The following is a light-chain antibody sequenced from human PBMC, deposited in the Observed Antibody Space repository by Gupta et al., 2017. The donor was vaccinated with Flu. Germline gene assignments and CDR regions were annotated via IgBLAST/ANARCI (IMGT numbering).Light chain of an antibody. CDR3: QSYDSSLSAYV. V-gene: IGLV1-40*01. CDR1: SSNIGAGYD. J-gene: IGLJ1*01. CDR2: GDT. Sequence: QSALTQPPSVSGAPGQRVTISCTVSSSNIGAGYDVHWYQQIPGAAPKILIHGDTNRPSGVPDRFSGSKSGTSASLAITGLQAEDEADYYCQSYDSSLSAYVFGSGTRVTVL.